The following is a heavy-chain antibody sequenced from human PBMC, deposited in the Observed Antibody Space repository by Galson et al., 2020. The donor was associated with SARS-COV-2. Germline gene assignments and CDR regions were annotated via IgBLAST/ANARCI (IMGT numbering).Heavy chain of an antibody. Sequence: GGSLRLSCAASGLTFTKYTMNWVRQAPGKGPEWLSSMSSSGSQIFYAASVRGRFTISRDNAKNSLYLEMNSLRAEDTAVYYCAKAVGTAAVYYWHFDLWGRGTLVTVSS. J-gene: IGHJ2*01. D-gene: IGHD6-13*01. CDR1: GLTFTKYT. CDR3: AKAVGTAAVYYWHFDL. CDR2: MSSSGSQI. V-gene: IGHV3-21*01.